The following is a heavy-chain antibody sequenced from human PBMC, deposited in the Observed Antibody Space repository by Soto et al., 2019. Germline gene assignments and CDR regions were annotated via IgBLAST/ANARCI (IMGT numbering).Heavy chain of an antibody. V-gene: IGHV3-11*06. CDR1: GFTFSDYY. J-gene: IGHJ4*02. CDR2: ISSSSSYT. D-gene: IGHD3-22*01. CDR3: AREGYYYDSSGYYYDRAFDY. Sequence: AGGSLRLSCASSGFTFSDYYMSWIRQAPGKGLEWVSYISSSSSYTNYADSVKGRFTISRDNAKNSLYLQMNSLRAEDTAVYYCAREGYYYDSSGYYYDRAFDYWGQGTLVTVSS.